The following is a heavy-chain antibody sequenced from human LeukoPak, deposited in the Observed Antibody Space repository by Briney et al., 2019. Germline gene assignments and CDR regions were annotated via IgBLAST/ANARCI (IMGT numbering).Heavy chain of an antibody. CDR2: LSWDGNIK. CDR1: GFTFSSQA. V-gene: IGHV3-30-3*01. CDR3: ARDISGGYSFDY. J-gene: IGHJ4*02. Sequence: GGSLRLSCAASGFTFSSQAMHWVRQAPGKGLEWVSFLSWDGNIKYYTDSVKGRFTSSRDNSRNTLYLQMNSLGPQDTAVYYCARDISGGYSFDYWGQGTLVTVSS. D-gene: IGHD1-26*01.